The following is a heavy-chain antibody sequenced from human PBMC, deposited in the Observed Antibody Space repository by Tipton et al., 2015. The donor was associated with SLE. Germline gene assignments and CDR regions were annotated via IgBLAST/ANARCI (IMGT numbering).Heavy chain of an antibody. D-gene: IGHD7-27*01. V-gene: IGHV4-31*03. CDR3: ARGPNWGLDDAFDI. J-gene: IGHJ3*02. CDR2: IYYSGNT. CDR1: GGSISSGGYY. Sequence: PSFTCTVSGGSISSGGYYWTWIRQLPGKGLEWIGYIYYSGNTYYNPSLGSRLTISVDTSKTQFFLRLSSVTAADTAVYFCARGPNWGLDDAFDIWGQGTMVSVSS.